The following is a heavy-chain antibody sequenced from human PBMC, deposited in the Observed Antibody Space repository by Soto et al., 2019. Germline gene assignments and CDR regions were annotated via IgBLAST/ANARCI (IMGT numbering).Heavy chain of an antibody. Sequence: QVQLVQSGTEVKKPGSSVKVSCKASGGTFRNYPINWVRQAPGQGLEWMGSIFPLTDIPDYAQNFQARLTISADKTTSTAYMELSSLTSADTAMYFCARGPLVVLNYFESWGQGPLVTVSS. V-gene: IGHV1-69*02. J-gene: IGHJ4*02. CDR1: GGTFRNYP. CDR3: ARGPLVVLNYFES. CDR2: IFPLTDIP.